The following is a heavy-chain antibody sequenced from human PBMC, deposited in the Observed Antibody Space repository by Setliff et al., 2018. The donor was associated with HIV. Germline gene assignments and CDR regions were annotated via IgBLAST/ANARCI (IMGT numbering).Heavy chain of an antibody. CDR2: INHSGST. CDR3: ARERSALLWKNWFDP. CDR1: GGSISSYY. D-gene: IGHD3-10*01. V-gene: IGHV4-59*12. J-gene: IGHJ5*02. Sequence: SETLSLTCTVSGGSISSYYWSWIRQPPGKGLEWIGEINHSGSTNYNPSLKSRVTISVDTSKNQFSLKLSSVTAADTAVYYCARERSALLWKNWFDPWGQGTLVTVSS.